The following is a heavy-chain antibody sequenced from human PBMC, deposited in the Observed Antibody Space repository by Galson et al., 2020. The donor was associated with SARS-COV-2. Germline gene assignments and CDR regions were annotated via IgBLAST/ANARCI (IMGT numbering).Heavy chain of an antibody. Sequence: GGSLRLSCKGSGYSFTSYWISWVRQMPGKGLEWMGRIDPSDSYTNYSPSFQGHVTISADKSISTAYLQWSSLKASDTAMYYCAREPVGYYYYMDVWGKGTTVTVSS. V-gene: IGHV5-10-1*01. D-gene: IGHD1-26*01. CDR2: IDPSDSYT. J-gene: IGHJ6*03. CDR3: AREPVGYYYYMDV. CDR1: GYSFTSYW.